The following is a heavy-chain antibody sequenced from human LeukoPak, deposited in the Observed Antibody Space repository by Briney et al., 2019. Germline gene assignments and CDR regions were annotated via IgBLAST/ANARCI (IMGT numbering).Heavy chain of an antibody. CDR2: INPNSGGT. CDR3: ASRDCSGGSCYSGFDY. D-gene: IGHD2-15*01. CDR1: GYTFTGYY. Sequence: GASVKVSCKASGYTFTGYYMHWVRQAPGQGLEWMGWINPNSGGTNYAQKFQGRVTMTRDTSISTAYMELSRLRSDDTAVYYCASRDCSGGSCYSGFDYWGQGTLVTVSS. J-gene: IGHJ4*02. V-gene: IGHV1-2*02.